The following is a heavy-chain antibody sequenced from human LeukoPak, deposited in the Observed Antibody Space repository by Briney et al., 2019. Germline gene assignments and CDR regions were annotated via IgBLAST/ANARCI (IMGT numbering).Heavy chain of an antibody. Sequence: GGSLRLSCAASGFTFSSYGMHWVRQAPGKGPEWVAFIRYDGSNKYYADSVKGRFTISRDNSKNTLYLQMNSLRAEDTAVYYCAKDYGSGSSYDYRGQGTLVTVSS. D-gene: IGHD3-10*01. CDR1: GFTFSSYG. J-gene: IGHJ4*02. V-gene: IGHV3-30*02. CDR2: IRYDGSNK. CDR3: AKDYGSGSSYDY.